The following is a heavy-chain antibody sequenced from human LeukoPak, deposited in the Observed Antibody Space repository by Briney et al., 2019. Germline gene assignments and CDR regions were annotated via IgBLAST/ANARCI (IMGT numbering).Heavy chain of an antibody. CDR2: INPSGGST. CDR3: ARDIRTYYDSPSSAFDI. V-gene: IGHV1-46*01. CDR1: GYTFTSYY. Sequence: WASVKVSCKASGYTFTSYYMHWVRQAPGQGLEWMGIINPSGGSTSYAQKFQGRVTMTRDTSTSTVYMELSSLRSEDTAVYYCARDIRTYYDSPSSAFDIWGQGTMVTVSS. D-gene: IGHD3-22*01. J-gene: IGHJ3*02.